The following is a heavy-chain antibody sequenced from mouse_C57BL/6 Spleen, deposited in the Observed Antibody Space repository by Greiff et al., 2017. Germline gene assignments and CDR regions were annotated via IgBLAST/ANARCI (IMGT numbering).Heavy chain of an antibody. CDR3: TTDCGSSFAY. CDR2: LDPDYGGT. J-gene: IGHJ3*01. CDR1: GFNIHDSF. Sequence: EVQLQQSGSELVRPGASVKLSCTSSGFNIHDSFMHWVKQRPEQGLEWIGRLDPDYGGTEYAPNFQAKATLTADTSSIAAYLQLSSLTSEDTAVYYCTTDCGSSFAYWGQGTLVTVSA. D-gene: IGHD1-1*01. V-gene: IGHV14-1*01.